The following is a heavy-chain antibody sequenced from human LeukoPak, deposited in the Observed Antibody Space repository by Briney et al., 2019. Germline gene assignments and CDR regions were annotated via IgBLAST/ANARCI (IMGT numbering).Heavy chain of an antibody. J-gene: IGHJ6*03. Sequence: GGSLRLSCAASGFTFSSYGMHWVRQAPGKGLEWVAVIWYDGSNKYYADSVKGRFTISRDNAKNSLYLQMNSLRAEDTAVYYCARDVPTYYYDSSGYVDSYYMDVWGKGTTVTVSS. V-gene: IGHV3-33*01. D-gene: IGHD3-22*01. CDR1: GFTFSSYG. CDR3: ARDVPTYYYDSSGYVDSYYMDV. CDR2: IWYDGSNK.